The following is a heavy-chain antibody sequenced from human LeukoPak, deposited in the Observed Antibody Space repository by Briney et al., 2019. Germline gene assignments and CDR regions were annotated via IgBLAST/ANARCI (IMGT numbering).Heavy chain of an antibody. CDR2: LYYDGRT. J-gene: IGHJ5*02. CDR3: ARRRGKSDVNWFDP. CDR1: GDSVSSSNYY. V-gene: IGHV4-39*01. Sequence: SETLSLTCTVFGDSVSSSNYYWAWFRQPPGKGLDWIGSLYYDGRTYYSPSLESRVTVSVDTSKNQFALKLTSVTAADTAVYYCARRRGKSDVNWFDPWGPGTLVTVSS.